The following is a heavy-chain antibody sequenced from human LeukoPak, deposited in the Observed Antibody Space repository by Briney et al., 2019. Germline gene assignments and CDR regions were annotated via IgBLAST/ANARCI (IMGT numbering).Heavy chain of an antibody. CDR1: GYTFTGYY. D-gene: IGHD3-10*01. CDR3: ARVDLALYGSGSYIPTWDYYYGMDV. Sequence: ASVKVSCKASGYTFTGYYMHWVRQAPGQGLEWMGWINPNSGGTNYAQKFQGRVTMTRDTSISTAYMELSRLRSDDTAVYYCARVDLALYGSGSYIPTWDYYYGMDVWGQGTTVTVSS. J-gene: IGHJ6*02. V-gene: IGHV1-2*02. CDR2: INPNSGGT.